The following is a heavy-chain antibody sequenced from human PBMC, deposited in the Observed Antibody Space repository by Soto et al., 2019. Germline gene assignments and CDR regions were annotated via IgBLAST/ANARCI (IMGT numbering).Heavy chain of an antibody. V-gene: IGHV3-30*19. CDR1: GFTFSTYA. J-gene: IGHJ4*02. D-gene: IGHD2-15*01. Sequence: QVQLVESGGGVVQPGRSLRLSCAASGFTFSTYAMHWVRQAPGTGLEWVAVISYDGSNRFYRDSVKGRFTISRDNSKNSLYLQMNSLRAEDTAVYYCARDVVVGAAPDYFFDNWGQGILVTVSS. CDR3: ARDVVVGAAPDYFFDN. CDR2: ISYDGSNR.